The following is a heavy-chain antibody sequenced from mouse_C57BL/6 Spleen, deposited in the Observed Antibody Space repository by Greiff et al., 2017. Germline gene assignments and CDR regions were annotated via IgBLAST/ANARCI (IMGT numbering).Heavy chain of an antibody. CDR1: GSTFTSSW. CDR2: IDPSASYP. CDR3: ASRYPSIFYYYAMDY. J-gene: IGHJ4*01. D-gene: IGHD2-3*01. Sequence: VQLQQPGAELVKPGASVKLSCKASGSTFTSSWMTWVKQRPGQGLAWIGEIDPSASYPNYNQKFQGKATLPVATSSSTSYMQHSNLTTEDSAVYYCASRYPSIFYYYAMDYWGQGTSVTVSS. V-gene: IGHV1-50*01.